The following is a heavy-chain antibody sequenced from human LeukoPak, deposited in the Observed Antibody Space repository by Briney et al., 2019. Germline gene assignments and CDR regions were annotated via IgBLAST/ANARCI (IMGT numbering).Heavy chain of an antibody. CDR3: AKGCDRSGYYGFDY. CDR2: ISGSGGST. V-gene: IGHV3-23*01. J-gene: IGHJ4*02. D-gene: IGHD3-22*01. Sequence: GGSLRLSCAASGFTFSSYAMSWVRQAPGEGLEWVSAISGSGGSTYYADSVKGRFTISRDNSKNTLYLQMNSLRAEDTAVYYCAKGCDRSGYYGFDYWGQGTLVTVSS. CDR1: GFTFSSYA.